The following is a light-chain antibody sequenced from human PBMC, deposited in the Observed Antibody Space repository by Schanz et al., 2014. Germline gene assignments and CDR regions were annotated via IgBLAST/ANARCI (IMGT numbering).Light chain of an antibody. J-gene: IGLJ3*02. CDR1: SGSVSRSHY. CDR2: STD. Sequence: QTVVAQEPSFSVSPGGTVTLTCGLSSGSVSRSHYPSWYQQTPGQAPRTLIYSTDTRFSGVPDRFSGSILGNKAALTITGAQADDESDYYCVLYMGSGSWVFGGGTKLTVL. V-gene: IGLV8-61*01. CDR3: VLYMGSGSWV.